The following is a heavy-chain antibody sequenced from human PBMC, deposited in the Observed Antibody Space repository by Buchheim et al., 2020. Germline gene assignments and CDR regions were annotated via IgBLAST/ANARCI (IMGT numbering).Heavy chain of an antibody. J-gene: IGHJ2*01. D-gene: IGHD4-17*01. Sequence: EVQLVESGGGLVQPGGSLRLSCAASGFTFSSYSMNWVRQAPGKGLEWVSYISSSSSTIYYADSVKGRFTISRDNAKNSLSLQMNSLRAEDTAVYYCARDSTFNGDYWYFDLWGRGTL. CDR2: ISSSSSTI. V-gene: IGHV3-48*01. CDR1: GFTFSSYS. CDR3: ARDSTFNGDYWYFDL.